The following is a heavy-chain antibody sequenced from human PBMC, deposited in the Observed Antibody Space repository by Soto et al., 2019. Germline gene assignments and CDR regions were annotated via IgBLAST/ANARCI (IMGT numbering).Heavy chain of an antibody. CDR3: ATIAVPPAFDI. CDR2: MSFDGSIK. V-gene: IGHV3-30*03. D-gene: IGHD6-19*01. J-gene: IGHJ3*02. Sequence: GGSLRLSCAASGFIFSSYGMNWVRQAPGKGLEWVAVMSFDGSIKYYADSVKGRFTISRDNSKNTPYLQMNSLRAEDTAVYYCATIAVPPAFDIWGQGTMVTVS. CDR1: GFIFSSYG.